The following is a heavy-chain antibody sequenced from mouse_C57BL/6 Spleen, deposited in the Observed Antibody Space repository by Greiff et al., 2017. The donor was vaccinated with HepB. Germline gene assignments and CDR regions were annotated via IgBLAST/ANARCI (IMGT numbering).Heavy chain of an antibody. Sequence: HVQLQQSGAELVKPGASVKMSCKASGYTFTTYPIEWMKQNHGKSLEWIGNFHPYNDDTKYNEKFKGKATLTVEKSSSTVYLELSRLTSDDSAVYYCARSTTVVASNWYFDVWGTGTTVTVSS. D-gene: IGHD1-1*01. CDR2: FHPYNDDT. V-gene: IGHV1-47*01. CDR1: GYTFTTYP. J-gene: IGHJ1*03. CDR3: ARSTTVVASNWYFDV.